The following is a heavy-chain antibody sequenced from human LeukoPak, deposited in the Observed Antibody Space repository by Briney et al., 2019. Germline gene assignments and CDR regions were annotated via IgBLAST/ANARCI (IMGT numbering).Heavy chain of an antibody. V-gene: IGHV3-23*01. J-gene: IGHJ1*01. D-gene: IGHD3-16*01. CDR3: AKDDAWGRYKD. CDR1: VFTFSSHG. Sequence: GGSLRLSCAASVFTFSSHGMNSVRQAPGKGLEWVSGISPSGGITYYTDSVKGRFTISRDNSKNTVSLQMNSLRGDDAAVYYCAKDDAWGRYKDWGQGTLVTVSS. CDR2: ISPSGGIT.